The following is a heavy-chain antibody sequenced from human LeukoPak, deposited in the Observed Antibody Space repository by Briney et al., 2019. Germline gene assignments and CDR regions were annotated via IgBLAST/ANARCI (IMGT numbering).Heavy chain of an antibody. CDR3: ARGFPTPDAFDI. CDR1: GGSISSYY. D-gene: IGHD2-21*01. Sequence: PSETLSLTCTVSGGSISSYYWSWIRQPPGKGLEWIGYIYYSGSTNYNPSLKSRVTISVDTSKNQFSLKLSSVIAADTAVYYCARGFPTPDAFDIWGQGTMVTVSS. J-gene: IGHJ3*02. V-gene: IGHV4-59*01. CDR2: IYYSGST.